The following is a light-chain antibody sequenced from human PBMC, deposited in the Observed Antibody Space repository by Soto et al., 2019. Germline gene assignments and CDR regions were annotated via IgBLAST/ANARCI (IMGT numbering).Light chain of an antibody. CDR2: EVS. Sequence: QLVLTQYASVSGSPGQSITISCTGTSSDVGGYNYVSWYQQHPDKAPKLIIFEVSHRPSGVSNRFSGSKSGNTASLTISGLQAEDEADYYCTSYTRSRNLLFGGGTKLTVL. CDR1: SSDVGGYNY. V-gene: IGLV2-14*01. CDR3: TSYTRSRNLL. J-gene: IGLJ2*01.